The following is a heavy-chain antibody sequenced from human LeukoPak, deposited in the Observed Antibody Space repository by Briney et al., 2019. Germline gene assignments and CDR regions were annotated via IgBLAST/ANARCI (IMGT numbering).Heavy chain of an antibody. CDR1: GFTFSSYS. CDR2: ISSSSSYI. CDR3: ARIGLSNYYDSNGLDY. J-gene: IGHJ4*02. Sequence: GGSLRLSCAASGFTFSSYSMNWVRQAPGKGLEWVSSISSSSSYIYYADSVKGRFTISRDNAKNSLYLQMNSLRAEDTAVYYCARIGLSNYYDSNGLDYWGQGTLVTVSS. D-gene: IGHD3-22*01. V-gene: IGHV3-21*01.